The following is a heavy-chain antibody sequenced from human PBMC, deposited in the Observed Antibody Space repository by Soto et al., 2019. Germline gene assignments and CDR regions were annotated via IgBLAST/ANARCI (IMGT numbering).Heavy chain of an antibody. CDR2: IWYDGSNK. D-gene: IGHD2-15*01. CDR1: GFTFSSYG. V-gene: IGHV3-33*01. J-gene: IGHJ3*02. CDR3: ARGLVGSCLDAFDI. Sequence: QVQLVESGGGVVQPGRSLRLSCAASGFTFSSYGMHWVRQAPGKGLEWVAVIWYDGSNKYYADSVKGRFTISRDNSKNTLYLQMNSLRAEDTAVYYCARGLVGSCLDAFDIWGQGTMVTVSS.